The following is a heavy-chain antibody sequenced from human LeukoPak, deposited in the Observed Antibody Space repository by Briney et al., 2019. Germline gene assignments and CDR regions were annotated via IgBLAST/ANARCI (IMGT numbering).Heavy chain of an antibody. J-gene: IGHJ4*02. Sequence: GGSLRLFCAASGFTFSSYWMHWVRQVPGKGLLWVARIETDGSSTAYADSVKGRFTISRDNAKNTLYLQMNSLRAEDTAVYYCAGGGWYGDYWGQGTLVTVSS. CDR2: IETDGSST. D-gene: IGHD6-19*01. CDR1: GFTFSSYW. CDR3: AGGGWYGDY. V-gene: IGHV3-74*01.